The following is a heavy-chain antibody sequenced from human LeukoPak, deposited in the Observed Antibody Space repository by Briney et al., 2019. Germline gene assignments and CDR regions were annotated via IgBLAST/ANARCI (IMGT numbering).Heavy chain of an antibody. CDR1: GFIFTVYN. CDR2: ITSSADSV. CDR3: ARLCGGDCNSKSPTDY. J-gene: IGHJ4*02. V-gene: IGHV3-21*06. D-gene: IGHD2-21*02. Sequence: GGSLRLSCAASGFIFTVYNMHCVRHAPGKGLEWVSSITSSADSVFYADSVQGRFSISRDNAKNSLFLQMNSLRAEDTAVYYCARLCGGDCNSKSPTDYWGQGTLVTVSS.